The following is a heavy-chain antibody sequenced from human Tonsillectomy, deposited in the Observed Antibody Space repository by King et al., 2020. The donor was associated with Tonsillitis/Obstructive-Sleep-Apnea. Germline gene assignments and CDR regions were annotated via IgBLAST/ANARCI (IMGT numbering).Heavy chain of an antibody. J-gene: IGHJ6*03. D-gene: IGHD3-3*01. CDR1: GGSFSGYY. Sequence: VQLQQWGAGLLKPSETLSLTCAVYGGSFSGYYWSWIRQPPGKGLEWIGEINHSGSTNYNPSLKSRVTISVDTSKNQFSLKLSSVTAADTAVYYCARCGGNYDFWSGYSVYYYYMDVWGKGTTVTVSS. CDR3: ARCGGNYDFWSGYSVYYYYMDV. CDR2: INHSGST. V-gene: IGHV4-34*01.